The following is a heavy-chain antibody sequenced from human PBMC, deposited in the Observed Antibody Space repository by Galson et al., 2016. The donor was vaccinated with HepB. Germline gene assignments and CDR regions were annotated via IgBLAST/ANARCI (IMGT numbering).Heavy chain of an antibody. CDR1: GFTVSSNY. CDR3: ARDNNYYYGMDV. V-gene: IGHV3-53*01. Sequence: SLRLSCAASGFTVSSNYMTWVRQAPGKGLEWVSVIYSGGSTYYADSVKGRFIISRDNSENTLYLQMNSLRAEDTAVYYCARDNNYYYGMDVWGQGTTVTVSS. J-gene: IGHJ6*02. D-gene: IGHD2/OR15-2a*01. CDR2: IYSGGST.